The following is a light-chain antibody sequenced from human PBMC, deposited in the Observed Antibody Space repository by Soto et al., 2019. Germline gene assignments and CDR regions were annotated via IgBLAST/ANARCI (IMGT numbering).Light chain of an antibody. V-gene: IGKV1-39*01. CDR2: GAS. CDR1: QNIDIY. CDR3: QQSYSSPPT. Sequence: DIQMTQSPSSLSASVGDTVTITCRASQNIDIYLNWYQQQPGKAPRLLIYGASVLQSGVPSRFSGSRSGPDFTLTISSLQPEDFATYYCQQSYSSPPTFGQGTKVDI. J-gene: IGKJ1*01.